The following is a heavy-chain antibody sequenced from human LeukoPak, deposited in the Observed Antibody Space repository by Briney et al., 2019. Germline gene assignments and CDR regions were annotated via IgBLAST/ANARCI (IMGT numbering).Heavy chain of an antibody. CDR1: GFTVSSNY. V-gene: IGHV3-66*01. CDR3: ARSDIVVVVAAEYYFDY. D-gene: IGHD2-15*01. J-gene: IGHJ4*02. Sequence: GGSLRLSCAASGFTVSSNYMSWVRAAPGKGLEWLSVIYSGGSTYYADSVKGRFTISRDNSKNTLYLQMNSLRAEDTAVYYCARSDIVVVVAAEYYFDYWGQGTLVTVSS. CDR2: IYSGGST.